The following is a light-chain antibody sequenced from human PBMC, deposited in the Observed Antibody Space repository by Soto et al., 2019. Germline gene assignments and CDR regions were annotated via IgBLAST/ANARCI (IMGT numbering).Light chain of an antibody. CDR3: SSYTSSNKSV. Sequence: QSALTQPASVSGSPGQSITISCTGTSSDVGGYNYVSWYQQHPGKAPKLMIYEVSNRPSGVSDRFSGSRSGNTASLTISGLQAEDESDYYCSSYTSSNKSVFGTGTKLTVL. V-gene: IGLV2-14*01. CDR1: SSDVGGYNY. J-gene: IGLJ1*01. CDR2: EVS.